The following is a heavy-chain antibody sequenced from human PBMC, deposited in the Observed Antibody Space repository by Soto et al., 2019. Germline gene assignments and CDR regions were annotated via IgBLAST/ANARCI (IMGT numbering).Heavy chain of an antibody. CDR2: ISGSGTT. D-gene: IGHD3-16*01. V-gene: IGHV3-48*03. Sequence: XGTLRLSFVVSGCPFNRQAMNWVRQGPGKGLEWISSISGSGTTNYAESVKGRFTISRDNAHKSLFLEMKDLRVEDTAVYYCARGGINWGQGTLVTVSS. CDR3: ARGGIN. J-gene: IGHJ4*02. CDR1: GCPFNRQA.